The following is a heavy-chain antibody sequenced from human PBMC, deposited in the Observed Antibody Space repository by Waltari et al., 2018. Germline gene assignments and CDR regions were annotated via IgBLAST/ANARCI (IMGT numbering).Heavy chain of an antibody. D-gene: IGHD3-22*01. CDR2: IYHSGST. CDR1: GGSISSGGYY. V-gene: IGHV4-31*03. Sequence: QVQLQESGPGLVKPSQTLSLTCTVSGGSISSGGYYWSWIRQHPGKGLEWIGYIYHSGSTYYNPSLKSRVTISVDRSKNQFSLKLSSVTAADTAVYYCARDKPYYYDSSGYMYYFDYWGQGTLVTVSS. CDR3: ARDKPYYYDSSGYMYYFDY. J-gene: IGHJ4*02.